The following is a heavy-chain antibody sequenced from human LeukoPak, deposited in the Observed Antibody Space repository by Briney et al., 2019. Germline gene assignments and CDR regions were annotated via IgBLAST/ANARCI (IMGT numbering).Heavy chain of an antibody. CDR1: GGSISSSSYY. J-gene: IGHJ4*02. D-gene: IGHD3-22*01. CDR2: IYYSGST. CDR3: ARVGNYDSSGYYYGRLGSGIDY. V-gene: IGHV4-39*07. Sequence: SETLSLTCTVSGGSISSSSYYWGWIRQPPGKGLEWIGSIYYSGSTYYNPSLKSRVTISVDTSKNQFSLKLSSVTAADTAVYYCARVGNYDSSGYYYGRLGSGIDYWGQGTLVTVSS.